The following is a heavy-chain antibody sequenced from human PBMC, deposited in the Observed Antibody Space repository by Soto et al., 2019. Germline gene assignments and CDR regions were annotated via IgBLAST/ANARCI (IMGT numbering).Heavy chain of an antibody. CDR2: ITSTGTTI. D-gene: IGHD1-1*01. CDR3: ARDKEGVPGFDY. V-gene: IGHV3-48*03. J-gene: IGHJ4*02. Sequence: GGSLRLSCATSGFTFSRYEMNWVRQAPGKGLEWVSYITSTGTTIYYADSVKGRFTISRDNAKSSLYLQMNSLRAEDTAVYYCARDKEGVPGFDYCGRGTLVTVSS. CDR1: GFTFSRYE.